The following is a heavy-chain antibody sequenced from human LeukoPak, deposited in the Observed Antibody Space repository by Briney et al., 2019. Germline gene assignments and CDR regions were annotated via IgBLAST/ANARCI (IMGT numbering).Heavy chain of an antibody. CDR2: IKRDGSEK. V-gene: IGHV3-7*01. Sequence: GGSLRLSCAASGFTFSVYWMSWVRQAPGKGLEWVANIKRDGSEKYYVDSVKGRFTISRDNAKNSLYLQMNSLRAEDTAVYYCARDPLYCSSTSCPPDYWGQGTLVTVSS. CDR3: ARDPLYCSSTSCPPDY. D-gene: IGHD2-2*01. CDR1: GFTFSVYW. J-gene: IGHJ4*02.